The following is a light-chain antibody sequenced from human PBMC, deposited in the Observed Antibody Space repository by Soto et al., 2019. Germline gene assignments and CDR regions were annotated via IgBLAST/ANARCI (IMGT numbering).Light chain of an antibody. V-gene: IGKV4-1*01. CDR1: QSFLASSNNKNY. J-gene: IGKJ2*01. CDR3: QKAYSTPRT. Sequence: DIVMTQSPDSLAVSRGERANINCKSSQSFLASSNNKNYLAWYQQKPGQPPKLLIYWTSTRESGVPDRFSGSGSGTDFTLTIRSLQAEDVAVYYCQKAYSTPRTCGQGPKLEIK. CDR2: WTS.